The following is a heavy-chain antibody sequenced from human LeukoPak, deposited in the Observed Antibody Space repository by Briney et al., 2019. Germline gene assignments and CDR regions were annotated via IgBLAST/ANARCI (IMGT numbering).Heavy chain of an antibody. V-gene: IGHV1-8*03. D-gene: IGHD3-22*01. CDR2: MNPNSGNT. CDR1: GYTFTSYG. CDR3: ARALARSRASSGYYY. Sequence: ASVKVSCKASGYTFTSYGISWVRQATGQGLEWMGWMNPNSGNTGYAQKFQGRVTITRNTSISTAYMELSSLRSEDTAVYYCARALARSRASSGYYYWGQGTLVTVSS. J-gene: IGHJ4*02.